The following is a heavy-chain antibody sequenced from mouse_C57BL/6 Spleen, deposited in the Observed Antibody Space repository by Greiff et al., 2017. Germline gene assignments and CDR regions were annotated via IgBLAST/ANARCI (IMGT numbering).Heavy chain of an antibody. D-gene: IGHD1-1*01. J-gene: IGHJ4*01. CDR2: ILPGRGST. CDR1: GYTFTGYW. Sequence: QVQLQQSGAELMKPGASVKLSCKATGYTFTGYWIEWVKQRPGHGLEWIGEILPGRGSTNYNEKFKGKATFTADTSSNTAYMQHSSLTTEDSAIYYCATFTVVDYYAMDYWCQGTSVTVSS. V-gene: IGHV1-9*01. CDR3: ATFTVVDYYAMDY.